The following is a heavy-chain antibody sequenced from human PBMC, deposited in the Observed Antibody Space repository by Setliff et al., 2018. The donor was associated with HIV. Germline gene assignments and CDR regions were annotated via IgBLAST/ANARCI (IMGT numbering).Heavy chain of an antibody. CDR3: ARLGSGWSGSYYYAMDV. Sequence: ASVKVSCKASGYTFTRYDINWVRQATGQGLEWMGWMNLNSGNTGYAQNFQGRVTMTTDTSTSRAYMELRSLRSDDTAAYFCARLGSGWSGSYYYAMDVWGQGTTVTVSS. V-gene: IGHV1-8*01. CDR1: GYTFTRYD. D-gene: IGHD6-19*01. CDR2: MNLNSGNT. J-gene: IGHJ6*02.